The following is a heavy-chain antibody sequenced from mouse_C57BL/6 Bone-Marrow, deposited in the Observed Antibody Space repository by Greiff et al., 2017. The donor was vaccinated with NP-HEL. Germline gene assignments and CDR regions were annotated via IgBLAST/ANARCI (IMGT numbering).Heavy chain of an antibody. CDR3: KNWAWFAY. CDR2: IDPETGGT. V-gene: IGHV1-15*01. D-gene: IGHD4-1*01. CDR1: GYTFTDYE. Sequence: VQRVESGAELVRPGASVTLSCKASGYTFTDYEMHWVKQTPVHGLEWIGAIDPETGGTAYNQKFKGKAILTADKSSSTAYMELRSLTSEDSAVYYCKNWAWFAYWGQGTLVTVSA. J-gene: IGHJ3*01.